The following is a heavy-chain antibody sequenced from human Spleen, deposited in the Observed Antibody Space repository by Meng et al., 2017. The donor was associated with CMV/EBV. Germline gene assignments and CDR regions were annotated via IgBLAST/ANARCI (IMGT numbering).Heavy chain of an antibody. D-gene: IGHD6-13*01. CDR1: GFTFTDYA. Sequence: GGSLRLSCAASGFTFTDYAMSWVRQAPGKGLEWVSAINDIGGSTFYADSVKGRFTISRDDSKNTLYLQMNSLRAADTAIYYCAKDSLQQLAFDYWGQGTLVTVSS. J-gene: IGHJ4*02. V-gene: IGHV3-23*01. CDR3: AKDSLQQLAFDY. CDR2: INDIGGST.